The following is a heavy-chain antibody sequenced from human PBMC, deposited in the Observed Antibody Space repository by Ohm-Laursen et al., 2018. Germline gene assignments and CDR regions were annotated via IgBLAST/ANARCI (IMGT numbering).Heavy chain of an antibody. J-gene: IGHJ4*02. CDR1: GFTVSSDH. V-gene: IGHV3-53*01. Sequence: SLRLSCAASGFTVSSDHMNWVRQAPGKGLEWVSIIYSGGSTSYADSVKGRFTISRDNFKNTLYPQLNSLRAEDTAVYYCARGYLDSSIGNWGQGTLVTVSS. CDR2: IYSGGST. D-gene: IGHD3-3*02. CDR3: ARGYLDSSIGN.